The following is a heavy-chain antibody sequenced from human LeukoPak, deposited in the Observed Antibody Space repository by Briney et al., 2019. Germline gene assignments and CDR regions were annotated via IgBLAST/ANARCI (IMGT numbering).Heavy chain of an antibody. Sequence: GGSLRLSCVASGFTLSVYWMHWVRQAPGKGLVWVSHINGDGSRTGYADSVKGRFTISRDNAKNTLYLQLNSLRAEDTAVYYCARGKYNYACDGWGQGTLVTVSS. CDR2: INGDGSRT. D-gene: IGHD5-18*01. J-gene: IGHJ4*02. CDR1: GFTLSVYW. V-gene: IGHV3-74*01. CDR3: ARGKYNYACDG.